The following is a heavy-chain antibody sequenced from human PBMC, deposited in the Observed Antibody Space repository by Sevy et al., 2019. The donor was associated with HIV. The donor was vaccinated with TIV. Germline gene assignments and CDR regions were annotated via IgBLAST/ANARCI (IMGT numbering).Heavy chain of an antibody. V-gene: IGHV3-15*01. CDR1: GFTFSNAW. D-gene: IGHD2-2*01. CDR2: IKSKTDGGTT. CDR3: TTDLYQLLTDY. Sequence: GGSLRLPCVASGFTFSNAWMSWVRQAPGKGLEWVGRIKSKTDGGTTDYAAPVKGRFTISRDDSKNTLYLQMNSLKTEDTAVYYCTTDLYQLLTDYWGQGTLVTVSS. J-gene: IGHJ4*02.